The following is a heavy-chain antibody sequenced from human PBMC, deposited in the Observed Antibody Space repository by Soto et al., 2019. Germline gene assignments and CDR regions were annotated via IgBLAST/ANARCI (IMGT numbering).Heavy chain of an antibody. CDR1: GLSVVGSY. D-gene: IGHD2-2*02. J-gene: IGHJ6*02. CDR3: AREYTAWPLAYGLDV. Sequence: LRLSCAASGLSVVGSYMNWFRQSPQKGLEWISVIYPDDNTYYAESVRGRFTISRDNAKNSVSLQMNSLRAEDTAVYYCAREYTAWPLAYGLDVWGQGTTVTVSS. CDR2: IYPDDNT. V-gene: IGHV3-66*01.